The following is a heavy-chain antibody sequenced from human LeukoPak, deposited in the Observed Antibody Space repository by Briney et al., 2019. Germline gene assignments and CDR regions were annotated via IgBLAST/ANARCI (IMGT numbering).Heavy chain of an antibody. J-gene: IGHJ6*03. CDR1: GFTFSSYA. V-gene: IGHV3-23*01. Sequence: GGSLRLSCAASGFTFSSYAMSWVRQAPGKGLEWVSAISGSGGSTYYADSVKGRFTISRDNSKNTLYLQMNSLRAEDTAVYYCAKGDYGDYYYYYMDVWGKGTTVTVSS. D-gene: IGHD4-17*01. CDR2: ISGSGGST. CDR3: AKGDYGDYYYYYMDV.